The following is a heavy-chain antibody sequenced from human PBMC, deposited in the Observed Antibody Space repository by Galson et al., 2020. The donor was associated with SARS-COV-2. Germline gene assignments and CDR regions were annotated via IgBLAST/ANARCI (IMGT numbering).Heavy chain of an antibody. D-gene: IGHD2-15*01. CDR3: VRESLSAEGLDV. J-gene: IGHJ6*02. V-gene: IGHV4-31*03. CDR1: GGSISSGGYF. Sequence: SETLSLNCRVSGGSISSGGYFWTWIRQVPGKGLEWIGNIHPNGNTYYNPSLRSRLSISLDKSENYFSLKMTSASVADTAVYYCVRESLSAEGLDVWGQGTTVTVSS. CDR2: IHPNGNT.